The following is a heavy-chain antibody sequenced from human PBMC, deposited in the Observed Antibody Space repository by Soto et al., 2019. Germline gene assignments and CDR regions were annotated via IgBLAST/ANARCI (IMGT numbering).Heavy chain of an antibody. V-gene: IGHV1-69*12. CDR2: IIPIFGTA. CDR1: GGTFSSYA. CDR3: ARDRSEGDYDYYGMDV. D-gene: IGHD1-26*01. Sequence: QVQLVQSGAEVKQPGSSVKVSCKASGGTFSSYAISWVRQAPGKGLEWMGGIIPIFGTANYAQKFQGRVTITADESTSTAYMELSSLRSEDTAVYYCARDRSEGDYDYYGMDVWGQGTTVTVAS. J-gene: IGHJ6*02.